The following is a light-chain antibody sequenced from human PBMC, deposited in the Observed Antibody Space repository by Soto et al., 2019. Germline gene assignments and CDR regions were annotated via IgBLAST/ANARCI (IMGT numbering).Light chain of an antibody. J-gene: IGKJ4*01. Sequence: DIVLTQSPATLSLSPGERATLSCRASESVTTYLAWYRQKPGQPPRLLIYDASKRATGVPVRFSGSGSGTDFTLTISSLEPEDFGIYYCPQLSNSPALTFGGGPRWRSN. V-gene: IGKV3-11*01. CDR2: DAS. CDR1: ESVTTY. CDR3: PQLSNSPALT.